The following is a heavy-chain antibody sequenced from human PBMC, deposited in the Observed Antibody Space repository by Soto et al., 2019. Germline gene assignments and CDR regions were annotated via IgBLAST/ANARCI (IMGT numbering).Heavy chain of an antibody. D-gene: IGHD6-19*01. V-gene: IGHV1-69*12. CDR1: GGTFSSYA. CDR2: IIPIFGTA. Sequence: QVQLVQSGAEVKKPGSSVKVSCKASGGTFSSYAISWVRQAPGQGLEWMGGIIPIFGTANYAQKFQGRVTITAGESASTAYMELSSLRSEDTAVYYCARDRVAGQGGYYFDYWGQGTLVTVSS. J-gene: IGHJ4*02. CDR3: ARDRVAGQGGYYFDY.